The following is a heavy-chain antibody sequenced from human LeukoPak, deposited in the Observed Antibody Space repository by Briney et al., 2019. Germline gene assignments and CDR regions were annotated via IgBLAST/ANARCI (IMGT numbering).Heavy chain of an antibody. CDR2: IYYSGST. V-gene: IGHV4-59*01. CDR3: ARVVVRGVIITHYYYMDV. D-gene: IGHD3-10*01. J-gene: IGHJ6*03. CDR1: GGSISSYY. Sequence: SETLSLTCTVSGGSISSYYWSWIRQPPGKGLEWIGYIYYSGSTNYNPSLKSRVTISVDTSKNQFSLKLSSVIAADTAVYYCARVVVRGVIITHYYYMDVWGKGTTVTIS.